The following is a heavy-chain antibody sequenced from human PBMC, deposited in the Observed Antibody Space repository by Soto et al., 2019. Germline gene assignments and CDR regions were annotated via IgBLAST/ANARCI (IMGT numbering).Heavy chain of an antibody. CDR2: IYYRQRT. CDR1: GGSISSSSYY. J-gene: IGHJ3*02. V-gene: IGHV4-39*01. Sequence: SETLSLTCTVAGGSISSSSYYWGWIRQPPGKGREWIRSIYYRQRTYSNPSLKSRDTISVDTPKSQFTLKLSSVTAADTAVYYCARHLIVVVIEDVFDIWGQGTMVT. CDR3: ARHLIVVVIEDVFDI. D-gene: IGHD3-22*01.